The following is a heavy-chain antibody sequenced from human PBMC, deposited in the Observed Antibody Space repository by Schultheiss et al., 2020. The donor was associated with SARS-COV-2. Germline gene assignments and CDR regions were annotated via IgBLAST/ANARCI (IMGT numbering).Heavy chain of an antibody. Sequence: SETLSLTCTVSGGSISSSSYYWGWIRQPPGKELEWIGYIYDSGSTNYNPSLKSRVTISVDTSKNQFSLDLSSVTAADTAVYYCARGYYYPNSAFFDYWGLGTLVTVSS. V-gene: IGHV4-61*05. CDR3: ARGYYYPNSAFFDY. D-gene: IGHD3-22*01. CDR1: GGSISSSSYY. J-gene: IGHJ4*02. CDR2: IYDSGST.